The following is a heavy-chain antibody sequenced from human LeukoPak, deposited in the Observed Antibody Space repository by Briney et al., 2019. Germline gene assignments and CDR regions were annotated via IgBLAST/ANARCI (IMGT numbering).Heavy chain of an antibody. D-gene: IGHD6-6*01. CDR2: INHSGST. CDR1: GGSFSGYY. CDR3: ASRASIAASNLE. J-gene: IGHJ4*02. V-gene: IGHV4-34*01. Sequence: SSETLSLTCAVYGGSFSGYYWSWIRQPPGKGLEWIGEINHSGSTNYNPSLKSRVTISVDTSKNQFSPKLSSVTAADTAVYYCASRASIAASNLEWGQGTLVTVSS.